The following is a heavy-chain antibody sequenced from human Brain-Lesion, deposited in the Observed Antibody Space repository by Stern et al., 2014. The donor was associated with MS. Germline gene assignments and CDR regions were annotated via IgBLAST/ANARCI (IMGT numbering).Heavy chain of an antibody. CDR2: VSYDGSNK. CDR1: GFTFGSCA. J-gene: IGHJ5*02. Sequence: QVQLVQSGGGVVQPGRHLRLSCVASGFTFGSCAMHWVRQAPGKGLEWVAGVSYDGSNKYYADSVKGRFTIFRDNSQNTLYMQMSSLRPEDTAVYYCAKDRQYLTYFFDHWGQGSLVTVSS. D-gene: IGHD2/OR15-2a*01. V-gene: IGHV3-30*18. CDR3: AKDRQYLTYFFDH.